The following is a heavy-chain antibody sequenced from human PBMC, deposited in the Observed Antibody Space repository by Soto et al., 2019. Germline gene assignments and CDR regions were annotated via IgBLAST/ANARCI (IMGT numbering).Heavy chain of an antibody. CDR1: GGSLSSYY. Sequence: LSLTCVVSGGSLSSYYWSWIRQPPGKGLEWIGYIYYSGSTNYNPSLKSRVTISVDTSKNQFSLKLSSVTAADTAVYYCARPWALGPPPDYWGQGTLVTSPQ. D-gene: IGHD3-16*01. V-gene: IGHV4-59*12. J-gene: IGHJ4*02. CDR2: IYYSGST. CDR3: ARPWALGPPPDY.